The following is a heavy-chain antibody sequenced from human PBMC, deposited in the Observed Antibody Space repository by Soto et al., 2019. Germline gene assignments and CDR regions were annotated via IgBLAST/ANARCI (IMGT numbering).Heavy chain of an antibody. Sequence: GGSLRLSCASSGFTFSTYTMNWVRQAPGKGLEWVSSINGRGNYIYYAESVKGRFTISRDNAKNSLYLQMDRLRAEDTALYYCVREDGKVGTNSAFDYWGLGAPVTVSS. D-gene: IGHD1-26*01. CDR3: VREDGKVGTNSAFDY. J-gene: IGHJ4*02. CDR2: INGRGNYI. CDR1: GFTFSTYT. V-gene: IGHV3-21*01.